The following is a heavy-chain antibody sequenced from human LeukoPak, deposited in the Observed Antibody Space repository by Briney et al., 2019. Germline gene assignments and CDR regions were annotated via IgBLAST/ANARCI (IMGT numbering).Heavy chain of an antibody. J-gene: IGHJ4*02. CDR2: ISSSSDYI. CDR3: AREWSGFGELPDN. D-gene: IGHD3-10*01. CDR1: GFTFSSYN. V-gene: IGHV3-21*01. Sequence: GGSLRLSCAASGFTFSSYNMNWVRQAPGKGLEWVSSISSSSDYIYYADSVKGRFTISRDNAKNSLYLQMNSLRAEDTAVYYCAREWSGFGELPDNWGQGTLVTVS.